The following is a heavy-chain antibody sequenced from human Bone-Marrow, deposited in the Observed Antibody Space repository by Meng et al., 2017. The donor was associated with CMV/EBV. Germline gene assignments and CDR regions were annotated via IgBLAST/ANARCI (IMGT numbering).Heavy chain of an antibody. CDR2: IIPIFGTA. Sequence: SVKVSCKASGGTFSSYAISWVRQAPGQGLEWMGGIIPIFGTANYAQKFQGRVTITTDESTSTAYMELSSLRSEDTAVYYCARVPAYYYGSGIQTLFDYWGQGTLVTVSS. D-gene: IGHD3-10*01. CDR1: GGTFSSYA. J-gene: IGHJ4*02. CDR3: ARVPAYYYGSGIQTLFDY. V-gene: IGHV1-69*05.